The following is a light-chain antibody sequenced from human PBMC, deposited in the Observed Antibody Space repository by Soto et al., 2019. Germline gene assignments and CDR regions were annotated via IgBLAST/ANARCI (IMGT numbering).Light chain of an antibody. CDR3: ASYTTNSLWV. V-gene: IGLV2-14*01. Sequence: HSALTQPASVSASPGQSITISCTGTSSDVGNSDFVSWYQQHPGNAPKLIIFELNNRPSGVSNRFSGSKSGNTASLTISGLQVEDEADYFCASYTTNSLWVFGGGTKVTVL. J-gene: IGLJ3*02. CDR1: SSDVGNSDF. CDR2: ELN.